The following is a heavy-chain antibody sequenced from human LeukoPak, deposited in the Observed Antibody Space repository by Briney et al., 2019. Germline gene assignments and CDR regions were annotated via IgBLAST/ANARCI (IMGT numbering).Heavy chain of an antibody. D-gene: IGHD3-22*01. CDR3: ASILSRGYYSHY. Sequence: GASVKVSCKASGYTFTSYDINWVRQATGQGLEWMGWMNPNSGNTGYAQNFQCRVTMTRTTSISTAYMELRSLRSDDTAVYYCASILSRGYYSHYWGQGTLVSVSS. CDR2: MNPNSGNT. CDR1: GYTFTSYD. J-gene: IGHJ4*02. V-gene: IGHV1-8*01.